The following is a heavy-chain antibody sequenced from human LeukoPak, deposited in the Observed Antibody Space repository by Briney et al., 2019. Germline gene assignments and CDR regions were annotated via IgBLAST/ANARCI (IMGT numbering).Heavy chain of an antibody. CDR1: GFTFSSYA. J-gene: IGHJ4*02. CDR3: ARDQSARPFYYFDY. Sequence: PGGSLRLSCAASGFTFSSYAMHWVRQAPGKGLEWVAVISYDGSNKYYADSVKGRFTISRDNSKNTLYLQMNSLRAEDTAVYYCARDQSARPFYYFDYWGQGTRVTVSS. CDR2: ISYDGSNK. D-gene: IGHD6-6*01. V-gene: IGHV3-30-3*01.